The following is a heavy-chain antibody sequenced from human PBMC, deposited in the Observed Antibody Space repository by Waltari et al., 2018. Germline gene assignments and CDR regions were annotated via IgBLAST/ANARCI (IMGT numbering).Heavy chain of an antibody. CDR1: GGSISSGGYP. V-gene: IGHV4-30-2*02. Sequence: QLQLQESGSGLVKPSQTLSLTCAVSGGSISSGGYPWSWIRQPPGKGLEWIGYIYHSGSTYYNPSLKSRVTITADTSTDTAYMELSSLRSEDTAVYYCAVVVAAMPYNWFDPWGQGTLVTVSS. J-gene: IGHJ5*02. CDR3: AVVVAAMPYNWFDP. CDR2: IYHSGST. D-gene: IGHD2-15*01.